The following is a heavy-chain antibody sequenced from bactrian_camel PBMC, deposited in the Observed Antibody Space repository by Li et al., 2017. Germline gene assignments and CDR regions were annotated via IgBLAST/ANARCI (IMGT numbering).Heavy chain of an antibody. Sequence: HVQLVESGGESVQAGGSLRLTCETSGLPSHTLWMGWFRQAPGKEREGVARIEGDGSTSYADSVKGRFTVSSDNDKNILSLQMNILEPEDTAMYYCAADGRAWYSASGCDVSRPASGYNYWGQGTQVTVS. J-gene: IGHJ4*01. CDR1: GLPSHTLW. CDR3: AADGRAWYSASGCDVSRPASGYNY. CDR2: IEGDGST. D-gene: IGHD1*01. V-gene: IGHV3S53*01.